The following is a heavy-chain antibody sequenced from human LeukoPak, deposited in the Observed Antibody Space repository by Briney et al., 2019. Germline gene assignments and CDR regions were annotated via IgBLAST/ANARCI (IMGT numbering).Heavy chain of an antibody. CDR1: GGSISSYY. D-gene: IGHD3-3*01. CDR2: IYTSGST. Sequence: XETLSLTCTVSGGSISSYYWSWIRQPEGKGLEWIGRIYTSGSTNYNPSLKSRVTMSVDTSKNQFSLKLSSVTAADTAVYYCARGARPAYYDFWRADYYYMDVWGKGTTVTVSS. V-gene: IGHV4-4*07. J-gene: IGHJ6*03. CDR3: ARGARPAYYDFWRADYYYMDV.